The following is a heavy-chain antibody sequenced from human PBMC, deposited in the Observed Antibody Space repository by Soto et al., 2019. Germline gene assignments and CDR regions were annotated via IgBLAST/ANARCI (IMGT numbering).Heavy chain of an antibody. CDR3: ERSSGYSYGFNFDY. CDR2: INPNSGGT. J-gene: IGHJ4*02. V-gene: IGHV1-2*04. CDR1: GYTFTSYY. Sequence: ASLKVSCKASGYTFTSYYMHWAREAPGQGLEWMGWINPNSGGTNYAQKFQGWVTMTRDTSISTAYMELSRLRSDDTAVYYCERSSGYSYGFNFDYWGQGTLVTISS. D-gene: IGHD5-18*01.